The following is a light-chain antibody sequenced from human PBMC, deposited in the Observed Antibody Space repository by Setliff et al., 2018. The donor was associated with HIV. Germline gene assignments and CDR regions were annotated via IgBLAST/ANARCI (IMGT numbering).Light chain of an antibody. Sequence: QSALTQPASVSGSPGQSITISCTGTSSDVGGYNYVSWYQQHPGKAPKLMIYAVSQRPSGVSNRFSGSKSGNTASLTISGLQAEDEADYYCQSYDSGLGVFGTGPSHRP. V-gene: IGLV2-14*01. CDR3: QSYDSGLGV. CDR1: SSDVGGYNY. CDR2: AVS. J-gene: IGLJ1*01.